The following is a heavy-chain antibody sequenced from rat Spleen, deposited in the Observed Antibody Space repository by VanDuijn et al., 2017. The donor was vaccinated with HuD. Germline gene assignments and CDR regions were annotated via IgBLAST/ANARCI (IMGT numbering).Heavy chain of an antibody. CDR2: ISYDGGIT. V-gene: IGHV5-29*01. Sequence: EVQLVESGGGLVQPGRSLKLSCAASGFTFSDYGMAWVRLAPTKGLEWVASISYDGGITKYRDSVKGRFTVSRDNVKSSLYLQMDSLRSEDTATYYCARHPDYSNYFDYWGQGVMVTVSS. CDR1: GFTFSDYG. CDR3: ARHPDYSNYFDY. D-gene: IGHD1-1*01. J-gene: IGHJ2*01.